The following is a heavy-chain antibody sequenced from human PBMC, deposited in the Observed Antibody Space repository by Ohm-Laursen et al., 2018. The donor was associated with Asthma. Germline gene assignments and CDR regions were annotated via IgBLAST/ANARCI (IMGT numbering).Heavy chain of an antibody. Sequence: SSVKVSCKASGGTFSSYAISWVRQAPGQGLEWMGGIIPISGPAHYAQDFQGRVTITADGSTRTAYMELSSLASEDTAVYYCARQTLKNSLNPYYFDSWGQGTLVTVSS. J-gene: IGHJ4*02. CDR2: IIPISGPA. V-gene: IGHV1-69*01. D-gene: IGHD3-9*01. CDR3: ARQTLKNSLNPYYFDS. CDR1: GGTFSSYA.